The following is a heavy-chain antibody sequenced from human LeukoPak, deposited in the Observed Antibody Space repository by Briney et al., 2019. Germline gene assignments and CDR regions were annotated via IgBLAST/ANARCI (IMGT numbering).Heavy chain of an antibody. Sequence: PSETLSLTCTVSGGSISSYYWSWIRQPPGKGLEWIGCIYYSGTTYYNPSLKSRVTISVDTSKNQFSLRLSSVAAADTAVYYCASSLGDYCDSSASGGYWGQGTLVTVPS. D-gene: IGHD3-22*01. CDR2: IYYSGTT. CDR3: ASSLGDYCDSSASGGY. J-gene: IGHJ4*02. CDR1: GGSISSYY. V-gene: IGHV4-59*08.